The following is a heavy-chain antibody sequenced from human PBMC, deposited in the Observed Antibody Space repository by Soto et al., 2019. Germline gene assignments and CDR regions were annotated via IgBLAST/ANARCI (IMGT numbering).Heavy chain of an antibody. Sequence: QVQLVQSGAEVKKPGSSVKVSCKASGGTLSTYGITWVRQASGQGLEWMGGIIPIFGSINFAQKFQGRLTITPDKPTRTVYMELSSLTSEDTAVYYCASRERLDAFDVWGQGTMVTVSS. J-gene: IGHJ3*01. D-gene: IGHD1-26*01. CDR1: GGTLSTYG. CDR2: IIPIFGSI. V-gene: IGHV1-69*06. CDR3: ASRERLDAFDV.